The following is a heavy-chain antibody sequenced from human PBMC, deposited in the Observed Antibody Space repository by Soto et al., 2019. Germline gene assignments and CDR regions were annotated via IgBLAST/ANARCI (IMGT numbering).Heavy chain of an antibody. CDR3: AKDPGDYYGSGSYYKRSLGADY. Sequence: GGSLRLSCAASGFTFSSYAMSWVRQAPGKGLEWVSAISGSGGSTYYADSVKGRFTISRDNSKNTLYLQMNSLRAEDTAVYYCAKDPGDYYGSGSYYKRSLGADYWGQGTLVTVSS. J-gene: IGHJ4*02. CDR2: ISGSGGST. D-gene: IGHD3-10*01. V-gene: IGHV3-23*01. CDR1: GFTFSSYA.